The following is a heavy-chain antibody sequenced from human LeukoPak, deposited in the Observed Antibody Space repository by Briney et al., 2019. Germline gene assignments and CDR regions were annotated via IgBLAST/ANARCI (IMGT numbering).Heavy chain of an antibody. Sequence: GGSLRLSCAASGFTVSDNYMNWVRQAPGKGLEWVSAIYTSGSTSYADSVKGRFTISRDNSKTTLYLQMNSLRAEDTAVYYCAKDDYFDYWGQGTLVTVSS. J-gene: IGHJ4*02. CDR2: IYTSGST. CDR1: GFTVSDNY. V-gene: IGHV3-66*01. CDR3: AKDDYFDY.